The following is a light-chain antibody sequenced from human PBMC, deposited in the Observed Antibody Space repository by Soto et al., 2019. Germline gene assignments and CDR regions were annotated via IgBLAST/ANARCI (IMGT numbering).Light chain of an antibody. J-gene: IGKJ5*01. Sequence: EIVLTQSPGTLSLSPGEGATLSCRASQSISNNYLAWYQKRPGQAPRLLIYGASSRATGIPDRFSGGGSGADFTLTISRLEPEDFAVDYCQQYGSSSPTTFGQGTRLE. CDR3: QQYGSSSPTT. CDR2: GAS. CDR1: QSISNNY. V-gene: IGKV3-20*01.